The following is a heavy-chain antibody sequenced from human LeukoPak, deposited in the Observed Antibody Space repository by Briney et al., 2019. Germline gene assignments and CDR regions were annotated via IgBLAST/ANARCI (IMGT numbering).Heavy chain of an antibody. V-gene: IGHV4-4*07. CDR2: IYTSGST. Sequence: SETLSLTCTVSGGAISSYYWSWIRQPAGKGLQWIGRIYTSGSTNYNPSLKSRVTMSVDTSKNQFSLKLSSVTAADTALYYCARVHSDSSGYYRYYFDYWGQGTLVTVSS. CDR3: ARVHSDSSGYYRYYFDY. CDR1: GGAISSYY. D-gene: IGHD3-22*01. J-gene: IGHJ4*02.